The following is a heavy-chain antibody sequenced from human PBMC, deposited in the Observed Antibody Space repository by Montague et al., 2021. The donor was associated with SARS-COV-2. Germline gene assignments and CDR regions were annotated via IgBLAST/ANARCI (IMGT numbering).Heavy chain of an antibody. CDR2: IEENGGEK. Sequence: SLRLSCAASGFPFSGYWMSLFRQAPGKGPEWVAEIEENGGEKNYVDSVKGRFTISRDNAKNSLYLHMNSLRGEDTALYFCARANPRGASWAYWGQGTLVTVSP. CDR3: ARANPRGASWAY. CDR1: GFPFSGYW. D-gene: IGHD1-14*01. J-gene: IGHJ4*02. V-gene: IGHV3-7*01.